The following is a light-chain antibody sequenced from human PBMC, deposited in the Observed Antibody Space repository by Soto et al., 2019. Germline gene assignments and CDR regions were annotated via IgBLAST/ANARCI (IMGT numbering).Light chain of an antibody. Sequence: EIVLTQSPGTPSLSPGERATLSCRASQSVYSRYLAWYQQKPGQAPRLLIYGASSRLTGIPERFSGSGSGTDFTLTISRLEPEDVAVYYCQQYGNSPRSFGGGTKVDIK. J-gene: IGKJ4*01. CDR3: QQYGNSPRS. CDR1: QSVYSRY. V-gene: IGKV3-20*01. CDR2: GAS.